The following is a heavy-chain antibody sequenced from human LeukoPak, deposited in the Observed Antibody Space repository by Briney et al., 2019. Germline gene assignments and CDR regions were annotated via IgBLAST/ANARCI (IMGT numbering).Heavy chain of an antibody. V-gene: IGHV3-23*01. CDR1: GFTFSSYA. Sequence: GGSLRLSCAASGFTFSSYAMSWVRQAPGKGLEWVSAISGSGGSTYYADSVKGRFTISRDISKNTLYLQMNSLRAEDTAVYYCARDFVVNYGWGAFDIWGQGTMVTVSS. CDR2: ISGSGGST. J-gene: IGHJ3*02. D-gene: IGHD3-10*01. CDR3: ARDFVVNYGWGAFDI.